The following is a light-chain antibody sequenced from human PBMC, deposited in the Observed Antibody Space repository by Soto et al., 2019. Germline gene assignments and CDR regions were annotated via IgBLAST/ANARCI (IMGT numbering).Light chain of an antibody. CDR1: SGHTTYA. CDR2: LNSDGSH. CDR3: QTWGTGIV. J-gene: IGLJ2*01. V-gene: IGLV4-69*01. Sequence: QLVLTQSPSASASLGASVKLTCTLSSGHTTYAIAWYQQQPKKGPRYLIKLNSDGSHTKGDGILDRFSGSSSGAERYLSISSLQSEDEADYYCQTWGTGIVFGGGTKLTVL.